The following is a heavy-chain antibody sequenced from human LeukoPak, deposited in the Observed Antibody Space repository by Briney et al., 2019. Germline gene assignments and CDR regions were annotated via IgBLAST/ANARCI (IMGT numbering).Heavy chain of an antibody. Sequence: GGSLRLSCAASGFTFTSYAMNWVRQAPGKGLEWISYIRTSGGVVSYTDSVRGRFTISTDSAKNSLYLQMNSLRDDDTAVYYCVRDQFYAFDVWGQGTMVTVSS. CDR1: GFTFTSYA. V-gene: IGHV3-48*02. CDR3: VRDQFYAFDV. J-gene: IGHJ3*01. CDR2: IRTSGGVV.